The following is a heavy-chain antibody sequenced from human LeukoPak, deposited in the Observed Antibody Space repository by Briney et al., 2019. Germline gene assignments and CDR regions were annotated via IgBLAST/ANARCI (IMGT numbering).Heavy chain of an antibody. J-gene: IGHJ3*02. CDR3: TEEGRYSSGWYGGYGI. V-gene: IGHV3-66*01. Sequence: GGSLRLSSAASGFTVSRNYMSWVRQAPGKGLEWVSVIYIDGNTYYADSVRGRFTISRDNSKNTVYLQMNSLETEDTGVYYCTEEGRYSSGWYGGYGIWGQGTMVTVSS. D-gene: IGHD6-19*01. CDR2: IYIDGNT. CDR1: GFTVSRNY.